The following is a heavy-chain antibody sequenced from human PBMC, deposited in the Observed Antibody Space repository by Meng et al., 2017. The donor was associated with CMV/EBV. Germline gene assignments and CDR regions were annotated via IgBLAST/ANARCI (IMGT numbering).Heavy chain of an antibody. D-gene: IGHD3-3*01. CDR3: ARGNNYDFWSGDAFDI. Sequence: GESLKISCAASGFTFSSYWMSWVRQAPGKGLEWVANIKQDGSEKYYVDSVKGRFTISRDNAKNSLYLQMNSLRAEDTAVYYCARGNNYDFWSGDAFDIWGQGTMVTVS. J-gene: IGHJ3*02. CDR2: IKQDGSEK. CDR1: GFTFSSYW. V-gene: IGHV3-7*01.